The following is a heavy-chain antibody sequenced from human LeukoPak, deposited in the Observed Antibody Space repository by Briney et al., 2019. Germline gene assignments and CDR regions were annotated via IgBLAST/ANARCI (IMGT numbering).Heavy chain of an antibody. CDR1: GVSISNYF. V-gene: IGHV4-59*01. J-gene: IGHJ3*02. CDR2: IYYSGST. Sequence: SETLSLTCTVSGVSISNYFWSWIRQPPGKGLEWIGYIYYSGSTNYNPSLKSRVTISVDTSKNQFSLKLTSVTAADTAVYYCVRRPSQLPLDSFDIWGQGTMVTVSS. CDR3: VRRPSQLPLDSFDI. D-gene: IGHD3-10*01.